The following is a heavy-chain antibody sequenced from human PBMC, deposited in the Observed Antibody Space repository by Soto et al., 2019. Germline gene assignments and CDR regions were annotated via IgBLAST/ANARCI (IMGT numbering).Heavy chain of an antibody. J-gene: IGHJ3*02. V-gene: IGHV4-59*01. CDR3: ARGYFGGTDGFDI. CDR2: IYYSGTT. D-gene: IGHD3-10*01. CDR1: GGSITSYY. Sequence: QVQLQESGPGLVKPSETLSLICTVSGGSITSYYWSWIRQPPGKGLEWIGYIYYSGTTNYDPSLKSRVTISVDTSTNHCSLKVNSLTAADTAVYYCARGYFGGTDGFDIWGQGTAVSVSS.